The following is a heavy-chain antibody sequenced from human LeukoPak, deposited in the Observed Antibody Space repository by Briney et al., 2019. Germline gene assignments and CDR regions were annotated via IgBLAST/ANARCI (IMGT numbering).Heavy chain of an antibody. J-gene: IGHJ4*02. Sequence: PSETLSLTCTVSGGSISSSSYYWGWIRQPPGKGLEWIGSIYYSGSTYYNPSLKSRVTISVDTSKNQFSLKLSSVTAADTAVYYCARGSNLWSGYLDYWGQGTLVTVSS. D-gene: IGHD3-3*01. V-gene: IGHV4-39*07. CDR2: IYYSGST. CDR1: GGSISSSSYY. CDR3: ARGSNLWSGYLDY.